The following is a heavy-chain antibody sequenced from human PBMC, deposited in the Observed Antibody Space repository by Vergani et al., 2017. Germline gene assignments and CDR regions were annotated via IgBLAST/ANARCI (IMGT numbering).Heavy chain of an antibody. CDR3: AKDHYDCWSGYRNLSPFVR. J-gene: IGHJ2*01. CDR2: ISCNSGSI. V-gene: IGHV3-9*01. CDR1: GFTFDDYA. D-gene: IGHD3-3*01. Sequence: EVQLVESGGGLVQPGRSLRLSCAASGFTFDDYAMHWVRQAPGKGLEWVSGISCNSGSICYAASVKGRFTISRDNAKNSLYLQMNSLRAEGTALYYCAKDHYDCWSGYRNLSPFVRWSRGTLVTVSS.